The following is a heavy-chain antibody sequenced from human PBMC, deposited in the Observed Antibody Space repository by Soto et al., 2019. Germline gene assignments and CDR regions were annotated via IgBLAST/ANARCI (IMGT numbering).Heavy chain of an antibody. CDR1: GFTFTSSA. V-gene: IGHV1-58*01. CDR3: AADRGVGYCTNGVCWNNYYYYGMDV. D-gene: IGHD2-8*01. CDR2: IVVGSGNT. J-gene: IGHJ6*02. Sequence: SVKVSCKASGFTFTSSAVQWVRQARGQRLEWIGWIVVGSGNTNYAQKFQERVTITRDMSTSTAYMELSSLRSEDTAVYYCAADRGVGYCTNGVCWNNYYYYGMDVWGQGTTVTVS.